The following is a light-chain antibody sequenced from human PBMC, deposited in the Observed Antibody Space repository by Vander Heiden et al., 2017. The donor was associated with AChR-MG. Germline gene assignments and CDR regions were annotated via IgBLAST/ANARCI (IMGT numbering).Light chain of an antibody. CDR3: QLYGSSSLFT. Sequence: EIVLTQSPGTLSLSPGERATLPCRASQTISSSFLAWYQQKPGQAPRLLLYGASRRATGIPDRFSVSGSGTDFTLTISRLEPEDFAVYYCQLYGSSSLFTFGQGTKLEIK. J-gene: IGKJ2*01. CDR2: GAS. V-gene: IGKV3-20*01. CDR1: QTISSSF.